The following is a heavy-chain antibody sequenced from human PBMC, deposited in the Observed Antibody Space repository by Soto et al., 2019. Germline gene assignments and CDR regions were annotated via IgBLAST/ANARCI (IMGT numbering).Heavy chain of an antibody. CDR3: TRETVAGITGFDY. CDR1: GFNVGAFA. V-gene: IGHV3-23*01. Sequence: EVQLLESGGDLVQPGGSLRLSCAASGFNVGAFAVNWVRQAPGKGLEWVSGISVSDAFIYYADSVRGRFSISRDASENILYLQMNSLRVDDTALYYCTRETVAGITGFDYWGPGTLVTVS. J-gene: IGHJ4*02. CDR2: ISVSDAFI. D-gene: IGHD1-20*01.